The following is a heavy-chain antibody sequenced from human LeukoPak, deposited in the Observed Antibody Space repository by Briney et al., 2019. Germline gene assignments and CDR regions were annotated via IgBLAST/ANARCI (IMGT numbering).Heavy chain of an antibody. V-gene: IGHV4-59*01. CDR1: GGAIHSYY. CDR2: IYFVGSA. CDR3: ARTSASYYYYMDV. J-gene: IGHJ6*03. D-gene: IGHD3-3*01. Sequence: KPSETLSLTCSVSGGAIHSYYWSWIRQPPGKGLEWIGYIYFVGSANYNPSLKSRVSISLDKSRKQVSLKLNSVTAADTAVYYCARTSASYYYYMDVWGNGTTVTISS.